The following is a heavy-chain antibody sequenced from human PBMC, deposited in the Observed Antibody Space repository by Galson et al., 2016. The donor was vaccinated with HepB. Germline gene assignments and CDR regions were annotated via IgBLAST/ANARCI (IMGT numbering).Heavy chain of an antibody. V-gene: IGHV3-53*01. CDR2: IYTGGTT. CDR1: GFSVRNDY. Sequence: SLRLSCAASGFSVRNDYVSWVRQAPGKGLEWVSVIYTGGTTYYADSVKGRFTISRDNSKNTVYLQMNSLRAEDTAIYYCARVFGPPDAFDVWGQGTMVTVSP. J-gene: IGHJ3*01. D-gene: IGHD3-3*01. CDR3: ARVFGPPDAFDV.